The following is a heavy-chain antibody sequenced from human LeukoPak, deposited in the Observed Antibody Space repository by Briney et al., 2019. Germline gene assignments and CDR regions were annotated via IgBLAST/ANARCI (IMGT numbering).Heavy chain of an antibody. Sequence: SETLSLTCTVSGGSMSSYYWSWTRQPPGKGLEWIGYISYSGSTNYNPSLKSRVTISVDTSKNHFSLKLSSVTAADTAVYYCARDRRYYDTSGTVYYDAMDVWGRGTTVTVSS. D-gene: IGHD3-22*01. CDR3: ARDRRYYDTSGTVYYDAMDV. CDR2: ISYSGST. CDR1: GGSMSSYY. V-gene: IGHV4-59*01. J-gene: IGHJ6*02.